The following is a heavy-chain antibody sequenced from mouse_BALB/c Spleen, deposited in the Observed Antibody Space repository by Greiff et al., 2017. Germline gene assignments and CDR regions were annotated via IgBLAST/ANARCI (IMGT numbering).Heavy chain of an antibody. CDR2: IWAGGST. J-gene: IGHJ3*01. CDR3: ARDLTTVVAKPFAY. V-gene: IGHV2-9*02. Sequence: VKLQESGPGLVAPSQSLSITCTVSGFSLTSYGVHWVRQPPGKGLEWLGVIWAGGSTNYNSALMSRLSISKDNSKSQVFLKMNSLQTDDTAMYYCARDLTTVVAKPFAYWGQGTLVTVSA. CDR1: GFSLTSYG. D-gene: IGHD1-1*01.